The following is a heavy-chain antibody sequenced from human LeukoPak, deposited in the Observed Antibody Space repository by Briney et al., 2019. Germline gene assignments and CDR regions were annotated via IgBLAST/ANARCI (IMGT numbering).Heavy chain of an antibody. J-gene: IGHJ5*02. CDR2: IKQDGSEI. D-gene: IGHD6-13*01. V-gene: IGHV3-7*01. CDR1: GFTFSHYW. CDR3: ARELPGIATA. Sequence: PGGSLRLSCAASGFTFSHYWMTWVRQAPGKGLEWVANIKQDGSEIYYADSVKGRFTISRDNAKNSLYLQMNSLRAEDTAVYYCARELPGIATAWGQGTLVTVSS.